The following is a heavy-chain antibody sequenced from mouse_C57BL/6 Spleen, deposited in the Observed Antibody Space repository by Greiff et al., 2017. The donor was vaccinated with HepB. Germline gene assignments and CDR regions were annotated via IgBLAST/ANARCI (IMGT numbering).Heavy chain of an antibody. V-gene: IGHV10-1*01. CDR3: VRHEDYGSSPFAY. Sequence: EVQLVESGGGLVQPKGSLKLSCAASGFSFNTCAMNWVRQAPGKGLEWVARIRSKSNNYATYYADSVKDRFTISRDDSESMLYLQMNNLKTEDTAIYYCVRHEDYGSSPFAYWGQGTLVTVSA. D-gene: IGHD1-1*01. CDR1: GFSFNTCA. CDR2: IRSKSNNYAT. J-gene: IGHJ3*01.